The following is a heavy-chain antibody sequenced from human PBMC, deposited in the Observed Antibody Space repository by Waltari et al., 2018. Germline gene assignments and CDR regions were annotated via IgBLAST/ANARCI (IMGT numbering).Heavy chain of an antibody. CDR1: GGSIVSYH. D-gene: IGHD3-16*01. Sequence: QVQLQESGSGLVRPSEALSLNCTALGGSIVSYHWSWFRQSPGNRLEWIGDISYSGKTKYNPPLKGRVTTSIDTSANHFSLRLSSVTAADTAVYYCATVCYDYLWGTQTGLRYFDSWGQGILVTVSS. CDR3: ATVCYDYLWGTQTGLRYFDS. V-gene: IGHV4-59*01. J-gene: IGHJ4*02. CDR2: ISYSGKT.